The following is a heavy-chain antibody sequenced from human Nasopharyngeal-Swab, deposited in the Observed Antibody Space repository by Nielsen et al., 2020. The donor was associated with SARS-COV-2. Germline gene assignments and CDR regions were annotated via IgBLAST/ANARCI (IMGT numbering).Heavy chain of an antibody. J-gene: IGHJ6*02. Sequence: SETLSFTCAVYGGSFSGYYWSWIRQPPGKGLEWIGEINHSGSTNYNPSLKSRVTISVDTSKNQFSLKLSSVTAADTAVYYCARGGSSSWYGYYYYGMDVWGQGTTVTVSS. CDR2: INHSGST. V-gene: IGHV4-34*01. D-gene: IGHD6-13*01. CDR1: GGSFSGYY. CDR3: ARGGSSSWYGYYYYGMDV.